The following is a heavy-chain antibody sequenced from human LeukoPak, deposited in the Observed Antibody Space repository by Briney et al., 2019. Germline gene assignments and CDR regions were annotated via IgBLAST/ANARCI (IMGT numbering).Heavy chain of an antibody. D-gene: IGHD5-12*01. V-gene: IGHV4-39*07. J-gene: IGHJ4*02. CDR3: AREGAGYPKYYFDY. CDR2: IYYSGST. CDR1: GGSISSSSYY. Sequence: SETLSLTCTVSGGSISSSSYYWGWIRQPPGRGLEWIGSIYYSGSTYYNPSLKSRVTISVDTSKNQFSLKLSSVTAADTAVYYCAREGAGYPKYYFDYWGQGTLVTVSS.